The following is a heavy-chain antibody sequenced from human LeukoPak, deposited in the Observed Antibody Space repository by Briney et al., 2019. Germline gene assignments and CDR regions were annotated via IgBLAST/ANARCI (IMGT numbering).Heavy chain of an antibody. V-gene: IGHV3-21*01. J-gene: IGHJ4*02. CDR1: GFSFSSYS. D-gene: IGHD2-8*01. CDR3: ARGEKSWINGFDL. CDR2: ISSSSNYI. Sequence: GGSLRLSCAASGFSFSSYSMNWVRQAPGKGLEWVSSISSSSNYIYYADSVKGRFTISRDNAKNSLYLQMNSLRAEDTAVYYCARGEKSWINGFDLWGQGTLVTVSS.